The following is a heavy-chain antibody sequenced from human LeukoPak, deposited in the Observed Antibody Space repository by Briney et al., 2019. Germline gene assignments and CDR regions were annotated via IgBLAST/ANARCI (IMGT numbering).Heavy chain of an antibody. D-gene: IGHD2-2*01. CDR2: ISGSGGST. CDR1: GFTFSSYA. J-gene: IGHJ4*02. Sequence: GGPLRLSCAASGFTFSSYAMSWVRQAPGKGLEWVSAISGSGGSTYYADSVEGRFTISRDNSKNTLYLQMNSLRAEDTAVYYCAKADIVVVPAALFDYWGQGALVTVSS. V-gene: IGHV3-23*01. CDR3: AKADIVVVPAALFDY.